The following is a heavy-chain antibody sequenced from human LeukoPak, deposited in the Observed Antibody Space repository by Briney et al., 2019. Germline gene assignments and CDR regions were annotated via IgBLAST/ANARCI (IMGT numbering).Heavy chain of an antibody. J-gene: IGHJ4*02. CDR2: MNPNSGNT. CDR3: ARDPYSSSWLFDY. CDR1: GYTFTSYD. V-gene: IGHV1-8*03. Sequence: GASVKVSCEASGYTFTSYDINWVRQATGQGLEWMGWMNPNSGNTGYAQKFQGRVTITRNTSISTAYMELSSLRSEDTAVYYCARDPYSSSWLFDYWGQGTLVTVSS. D-gene: IGHD6-13*01.